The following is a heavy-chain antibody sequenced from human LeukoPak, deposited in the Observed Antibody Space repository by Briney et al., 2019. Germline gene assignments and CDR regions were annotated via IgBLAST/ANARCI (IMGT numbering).Heavy chain of an antibody. CDR1: GYTFTGYY. CDR2: INPNSGGT. V-gene: IGHV1-2*02. Sequence: RASVKVSCMASGYTFTGYYMHWVRQAPGQGLEWMGWINPNSGGTNYAQKFQGRVTMTRDTSISTAYMELSRLRSDDTAVYYCARAATDHPFDYWGQGTLSPSPQ. CDR3: ARAATDHPFDY. J-gene: IGHJ4*02. D-gene: IGHD1-14*01.